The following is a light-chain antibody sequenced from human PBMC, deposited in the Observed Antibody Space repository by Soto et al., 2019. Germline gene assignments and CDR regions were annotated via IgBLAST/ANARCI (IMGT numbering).Light chain of an antibody. CDR2: EGT. V-gene: IGLV2-23*01. CDR3: CSDAGTYV. Sequence: QSALAQPASVSGSPGQSITISCSGASIDVRSLNLVSWYQQHPGKAPKLMIYEGTKRPSGVSDRFSGSKSDNTASLTISGLQADDEADYYCCSDAGTYVFGTGTKLTVL. CDR1: SIDVRSLNL. J-gene: IGLJ1*01.